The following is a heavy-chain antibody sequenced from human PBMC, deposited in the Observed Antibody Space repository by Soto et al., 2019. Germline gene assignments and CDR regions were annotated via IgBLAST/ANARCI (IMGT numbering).Heavy chain of an antibody. CDR1: VDSVSSTSAG. V-gene: IGHV6-1*01. CDR3: TGITWFRGMDV. D-gene: IGHD3-10*01. Sequence: SQTLSLTCVISVDSVSSTSAGWNWIRQSPSRGLEWLGRTYYKSKWNNDYALSVKSRITINPDTSKNQFSLHLYSVTPEDTAVYYCTGITWFRGMDVWGQGTPVTVSS. J-gene: IGHJ6*02. CDR2: TYYKSKWNN.